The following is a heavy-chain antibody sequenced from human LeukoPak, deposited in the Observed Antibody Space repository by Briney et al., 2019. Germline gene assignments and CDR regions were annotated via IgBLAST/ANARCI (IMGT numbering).Heavy chain of an antibody. CDR3: ASRYLEWLLDY. J-gene: IGHJ4*02. V-gene: IGHV4-39*01. D-gene: IGHD3-3*01. CDR2: MYYSGST. Sequence: PSETLSLTCTVSGGSISSSSYYWGWIRQPPGKGLEWIGSMYYSGSTYYNPSLKSRVTISVDTSKNQFSLKLSSVTAADTAVYYCASRYLEWLLDYWGQGTLVTVSS. CDR1: GGSISSSSYY.